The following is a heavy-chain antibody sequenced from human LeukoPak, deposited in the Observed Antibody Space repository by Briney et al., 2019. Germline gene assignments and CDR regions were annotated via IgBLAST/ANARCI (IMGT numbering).Heavy chain of an antibody. CDR1: GFTVSSNY. Sequence: GGSLRLSCAASGFTVSSNYMSWVRQAPGKGLEWVSVIYSGGSTYYADSVKGRFTISRDNSKNTLYPQMNSLRAEDTAVYYCARAHSSGYHDAFDIWGQGTMVTVSS. J-gene: IGHJ3*02. CDR2: IYSGGST. D-gene: IGHD3-22*01. CDR3: ARAHSSGYHDAFDI. V-gene: IGHV3-53*01.